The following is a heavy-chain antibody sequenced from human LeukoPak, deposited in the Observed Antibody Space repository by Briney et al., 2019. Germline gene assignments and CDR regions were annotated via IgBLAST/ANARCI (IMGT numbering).Heavy chain of an antibody. J-gene: IGHJ5*02. D-gene: IGHD5-24*01. V-gene: IGHV4-39*07. CDR1: GGSISSSSYY. Sequence: PSETLSLTCTVSGGSISSSSYYWGWIRQPPGKGLEWIGSIYYSGSTYYNSSLKSRVTISVDTSKNQFSLTLTSVTAADTAVYYCASGPVRDGYNYNWFDPWGQGTLVTVSS. CDR3: ASGPVRDGYNYNWFDP. CDR2: IYYSGST.